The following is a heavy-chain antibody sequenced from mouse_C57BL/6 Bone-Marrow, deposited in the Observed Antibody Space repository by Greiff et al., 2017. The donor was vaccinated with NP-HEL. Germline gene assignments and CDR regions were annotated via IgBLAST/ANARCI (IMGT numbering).Heavy chain of an antibody. CDR1: GYTFTSYW. J-gene: IGHJ2*01. CDR3: ARRGLGPGDY. V-gene: IGHV1-50*01. CDR2: IDPSDSYT. D-gene: IGHD4-1*01. Sequence: VQLQQPGAELVKPGASVKLSCKASGYTFTSYWMQWVKQRPGQGLEWIGEIDPSDSYTNYNQKFKGKATLTVDTSSSTAYMQLSSLTSEDSAVYYCARRGLGPGDYWGQGTTLTVSS.